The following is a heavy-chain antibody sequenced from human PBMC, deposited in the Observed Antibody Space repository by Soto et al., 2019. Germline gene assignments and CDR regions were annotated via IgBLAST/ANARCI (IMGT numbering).Heavy chain of an antibody. J-gene: IGHJ3*01. CDR3: ARLLGYSSSSPF. V-gene: IGHV5-10-1*01. CDR2: IDPSDSYT. D-gene: IGHD6-13*01. CDR1: GYSFTSYW. Sequence: PGESLKISCKGSGYSFTSYWISWVRQMPGKGLEWMGRIDPSDSYTNYSPSFQGHVTISADKSISTAYLQWNSLKASDTAMYYCARLLGYSSSSPFWGQGTMVTVSS.